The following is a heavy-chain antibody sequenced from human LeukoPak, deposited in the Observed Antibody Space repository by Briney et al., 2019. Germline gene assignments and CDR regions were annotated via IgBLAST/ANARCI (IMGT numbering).Heavy chain of an antibody. D-gene: IGHD6-13*01. CDR1: GYTLTGYY. V-gene: IGHV1-2*02. Sequence: ASVKVPCKASGYTLTGYYMHWVRQAPGQGLEWMGRINPNSGGTNYAQKFQGRVTMTRDTSISTAYMELSRLRSDDTAVYYCARDRAGTDGMDVWGQGTTVTVSS. J-gene: IGHJ6*02. CDR2: INPNSGGT. CDR3: ARDRAGTDGMDV.